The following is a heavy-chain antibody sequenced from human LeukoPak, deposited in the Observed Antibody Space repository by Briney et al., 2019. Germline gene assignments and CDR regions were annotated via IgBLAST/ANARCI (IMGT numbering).Heavy chain of an antibody. CDR2: ISEDGSTI. J-gene: IGHJ4*02. V-gene: IGHV3-30*04. CDR3: ARGGHGGDCYLY. Sequence: PGGSLRLSCAASGYTFSSYPMSWVRQAPGKGLECVARISEDGSTIHYADSVRGRVTISRDNSKNTLYLQMNTLRPEDTAVYYCARGGHGGDCYLYWGQGILVTVSS. CDR1: GYTFSSYP. D-gene: IGHD2-21*02.